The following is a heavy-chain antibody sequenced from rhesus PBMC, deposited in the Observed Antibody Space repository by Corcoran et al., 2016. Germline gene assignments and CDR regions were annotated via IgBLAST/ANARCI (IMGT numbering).Heavy chain of an antibody. CDR2: ISGSSGST. CDR1: GGSISSSNW. Sequence: QVQLQESGPGLVKPSETLSLTCAVSGGSISSSNWWSWIRQPPGKGLEWIGYISGSSGSTSYNTSLQRRAPLSQDTSRDQCSRKLSTVTAADTAVYYCARRGSSWCFDYWGQGVLVTVSS. CDR3: ARRGSSWCFDY. J-gene: IGHJ4*01. D-gene: IGHD6-13*01. V-gene: IGHV4-65*01.